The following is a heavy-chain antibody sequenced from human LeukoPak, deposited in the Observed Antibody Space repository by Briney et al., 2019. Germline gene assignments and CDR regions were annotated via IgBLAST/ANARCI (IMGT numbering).Heavy chain of an antibody. CDR1: GYTFTSYG. V-gene: IGHV1-18*01. CDR3: ARYYLFYGYNRFDP. CDR2: ISAYNGNT. J-gene: IGHJ5*02. D-gene: IGHD2/OR15-2a*01. Sequence: ASVKVSCKASGYTFTSYGISWVRQAPGQGLEWMGWISAYNGNTNYAQKLQGRVTMTTDTSTSAAYMELRSLRSDDTAVYYCARYYLFYGYNRFDPWGQGTLVTVSS.